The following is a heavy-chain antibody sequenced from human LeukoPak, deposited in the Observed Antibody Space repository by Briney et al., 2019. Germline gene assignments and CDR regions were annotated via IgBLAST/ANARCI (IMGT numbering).Heavy chain of an antibody. Sequence: PSETLSLTCTVSGGSISSYYWSWIRQPPGKGLEWIGYIFYSGSTNYNPSLKSRVTISVDTFERQVSLRLRSVTAADTAVHYCAREVVPNRFEGYYFDLWGRGTLVTVSS. J-gene: IGHJ2*01. D-gene: IGHD3-10*01. CDR1: GGSISSYY. V-gene: IGHV4-59*01. CDR2: IFYSGST. CDR3: AREVVPNRFEGYYFDL.